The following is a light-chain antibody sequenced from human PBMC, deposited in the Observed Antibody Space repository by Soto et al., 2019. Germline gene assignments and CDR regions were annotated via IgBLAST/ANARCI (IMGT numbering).Light chain of an antibody. CDR3: QQYNSNPYT. J-gene: IGKJ2*01. CDR2: DAS. CDR1: QSISSW. V-gene: IGKV1-5*01. Sequence: DIQMTQSPSTLSASVGDRVTITCRASQSISSWLAWYQQKPGKAPKLLIYDASSLESGVPSKFSGSGSGTEFTLPISSLQPDDVATYYCQQYNSNPYTFGQGTKLEIK.